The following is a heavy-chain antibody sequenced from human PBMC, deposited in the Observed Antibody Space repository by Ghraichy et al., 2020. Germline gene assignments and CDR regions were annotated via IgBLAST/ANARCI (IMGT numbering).Heavy chain of an antibody. CDR2: IKEDGSET. CDR1: EFTFSNYW. J-gene: IGHJ4*02. Sequence: GGSLRLSCAASEFTFSNYWMSWVRQAPGKGLEWVAHIKEDGSETYYVGSVKGRFTISRDNAKNSLYLQMNSLRADDTAVYYCARGVRGLVAFDSWGQGTLVTVSS. D-gene: IGHD3-10*01. CDR3: ARGVRGLVAFDS. V-gene: IGHV3-7*03.